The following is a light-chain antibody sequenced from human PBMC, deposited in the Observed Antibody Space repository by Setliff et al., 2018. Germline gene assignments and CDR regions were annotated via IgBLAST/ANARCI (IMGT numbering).Light chain of an antibody. CDR2: DAS. CDR3: HQYSNSPWT. V-gene: IGKV3-20*01. CDR1: QSVSSTY. Sequence: EILFTQSPGTLSLSPGERATLSCRASQSVSSTYFAWFQQKPGQALRLLIFDASTRATGIPDRFSGGGSGTDFTLTINRLAPEDFAVYYCHQYSNSPWTVGQGTKVDIK. J-gene: IGKJ1*01.